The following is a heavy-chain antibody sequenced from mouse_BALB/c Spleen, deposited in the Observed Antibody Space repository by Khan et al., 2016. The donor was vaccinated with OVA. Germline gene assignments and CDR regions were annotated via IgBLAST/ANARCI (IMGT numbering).Heavy chain of an antibody. V-gene: IGHV5-6*01. D-gene: IGHD1-1*02. CDR3: ARLAYYYNSEGFAY. CDR1: GFTFSTYG. CDR2: ISSGGHYT. Sequence: EVHLVESGGDLVKTGGSLKLSCAASGFTFSTYGMSWVRQTPDKKLEWVATISSGGHYTYYIDSVKGRFTISRDHAKNILYLQMTSLRSEDTAMYYCARLAYYYNSEGFAYWGQGTLVTVSA. J-gene: IGHJ3*01.